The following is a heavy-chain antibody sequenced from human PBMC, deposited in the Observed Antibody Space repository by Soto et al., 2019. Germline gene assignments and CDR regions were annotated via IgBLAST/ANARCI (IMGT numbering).Heavy chain of an antibody. Sequence: EVQLVESGGGLVQPGGSLRLSCVASGFTFSSYWMSWVRQAPGKGPEWVANIKEDGSEKYYVDSVKGRFTISRDNVKNSLYLQMSSLRAEDTAVYYCGRGYARCDYWGQGTLVTVSS. J-gene: IGHJ4*02. D-gene: IGHD2-15*01. V-gene: IGHV3-7*03. CDR2: IKEDGSEK. CDR3: GRGYARCDY. CDR1: GFTFSSYW.